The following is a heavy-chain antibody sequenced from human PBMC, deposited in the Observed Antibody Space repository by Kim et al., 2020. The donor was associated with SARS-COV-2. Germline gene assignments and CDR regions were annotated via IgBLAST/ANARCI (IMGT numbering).Heavy chain of an antibody. CDR2: INHSGST. V-gene: IGHV4-34*01. Sequence: SETLSLTCAVYGGSFSGYYWSWIRQPPGKGLEWIGEINHSGSTNYNPSLKSRVTISVDTSKNQFSLKLSSVTAADTAVYYCARSSILTGYDYWGQGTLV. J-gene: IGHJ4*02. CDR1: GGSFSGYY. CDR3: ARSSILTGYDY. D-gene: IGHD3-9*01.